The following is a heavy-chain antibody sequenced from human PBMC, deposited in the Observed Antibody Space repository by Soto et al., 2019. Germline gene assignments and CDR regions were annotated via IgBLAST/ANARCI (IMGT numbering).Heavy chain of an antibody. CDR3: ARDGEDIVLVPVYFDY. CDR1: GFTFSSYA. V-gene: IGHV3-48*02. Sequence: PGGSLRLSCAASGFTFSSYAMNWVRQAPGKGLEWVSYISSSRSTIYYADSVKGRFTISRDNAKNSLYLQMNSLRDEDTAVYYCARDGEDIVLVPVYFDYWGQGTLVTVSS. J-gene: IGHJ4*02. CDR2: ISSSRSTI. D-gene: IGHD2-2*01.